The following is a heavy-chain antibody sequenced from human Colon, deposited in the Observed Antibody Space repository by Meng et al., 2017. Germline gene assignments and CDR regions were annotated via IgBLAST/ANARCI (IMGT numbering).Heavy chain of an antibody. CDR2: ISYSGST. D-gene: IGHD2-21*01. Sequence: QVQLQESGPGRVKPSETLSLTCTGSGGSMNTYYWSWIRQPPGKGLELIGYISYSGSTYYSPSLRSRVTISVDTSKNQFSVRLSSVTTADTAVYYCARYGPYWYFDLWGRGTLVTVSS. CDR3: ARYGPYWYFDL. CDR1: GGSMNTYY. J-gene: IGHJ2*01. V-gene: IGHV4-59*01.